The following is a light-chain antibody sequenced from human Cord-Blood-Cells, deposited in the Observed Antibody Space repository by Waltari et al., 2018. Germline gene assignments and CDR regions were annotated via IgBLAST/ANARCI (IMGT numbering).Light chain of an antibody. J-gene: IGLJ3*02. CDR3: QSYDSSNQV. V-gene: IGLV6-57*03. CDR2: EDN. Sequence: NFMLPQPHAVSESPGKTVTISCTRSSGGVATAYAQCYQQRPGSAPTTVIYEDNQRPSGVPDRFSGSIDSSSNSASLTISGLKTEDEADYYCQSYDSSNQVFGGGTKLTVL. CDR1: SGGVATAY.